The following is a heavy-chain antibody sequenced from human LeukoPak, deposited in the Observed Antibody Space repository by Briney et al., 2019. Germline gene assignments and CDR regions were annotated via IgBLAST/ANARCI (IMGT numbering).Heavy chain of an antibody. CDR2: IYNSGST. J-gene: IGHJ4*02. V-gene: IGHV3-53*01. D-gene: IGHD2-21*01. CDR1: GLTVSTNY. Sequence: GGSLRLSCAASGLTVSTNYMSWVRQGPGKGLEWVSVIYNSGSTYYADSVKGRFTVSRDNSKNALYLQMNSLRAEDTAVYYCARVKLYCGGDCYPFDDWGQGTLVTVSS. CDR3: ARVKLYCGGDCYPFDD.